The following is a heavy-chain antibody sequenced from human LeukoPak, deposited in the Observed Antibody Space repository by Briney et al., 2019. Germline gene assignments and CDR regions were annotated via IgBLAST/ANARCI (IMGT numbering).Heavy chain of an antibody. CDR1: GGSISSGDYY. D-gene: IGHD3-10*01. CDR2: IYYSGST. V-gene: IGHV4-30-4*01. CDR3: ARARELLLHGTWFDP. Sequence: SETLSFTCTVSGGSISSGDYYWSWIRQPPGKGLEWIGYIYYSGSTYYNPSLKSRVTISVDTSKNQFPLKLSSVTAADTAVYYCARARELLLHGTWFDPWGQGTLVTVSS. J-gene: IGHJ5*02.